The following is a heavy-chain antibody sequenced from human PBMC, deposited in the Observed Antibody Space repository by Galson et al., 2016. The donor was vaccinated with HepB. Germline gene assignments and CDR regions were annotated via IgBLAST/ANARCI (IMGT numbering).Heavy chain of an antibody. CDR3: ARLDVVRGRDY. Sequence: SLRLSCAVSGFTVSNNYMSWVRQAPGKGLEWVSVIYSGGGTYYADSVKGRFTTSRDNSKNTVYLQMNSLRAEDTAVYYCARLDVVRGRDYWGQGTLVTVSS. CDR1: GFTVSNNY. CDR2: IYSGGGT. V-gene: IGHV3-53*01. J-gene: IGHJ4*02. D-gene: IGHD3/OR15-3a*01.